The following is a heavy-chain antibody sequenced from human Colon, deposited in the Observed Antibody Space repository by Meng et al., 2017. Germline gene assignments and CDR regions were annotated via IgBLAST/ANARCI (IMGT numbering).Heavy chain of an antibody. Sequence: LTRQESGPGLVKPSESPSPTCTVSGGPISSSSSYWGWIRQPPGKGLEWIGSIYYSGSTYYNPSLKSRVTISVDTSKNQFSLKLSSVTAADTAVYYCASEGSSGYGNDYWGQGTLVTVSS. CDR1: GGPISSSSSY. CDR3: ASEGSSGYGNDY. J-gene: IGHJ4*02. CDR2: IYYSGST. D-gene: IGHD3-22*01. V-gene: IGHV4-39*07.